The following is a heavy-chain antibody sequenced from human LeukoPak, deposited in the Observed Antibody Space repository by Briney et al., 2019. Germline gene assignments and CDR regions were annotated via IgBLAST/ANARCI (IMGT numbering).Heavy chain of an antibody. J-gene: IGHJ3*02. V-gene: IGHV1-18*01. Sequence: ASVKVSCKASGYTFTSYGISWVRQAPGQGLEWMGWISAYNGDTNYAQNLQGRVTMTTDTSTSTAYMELRSLRSDDTAVYYCATDRIAAAGFDFDIWGQGTMVTVSS. CDR2: ISAYNGDT. CDR1: GYTFTSYG. CDR3: ATDRIAAAGFDFDI. D-gene: IGHD6-13*01.